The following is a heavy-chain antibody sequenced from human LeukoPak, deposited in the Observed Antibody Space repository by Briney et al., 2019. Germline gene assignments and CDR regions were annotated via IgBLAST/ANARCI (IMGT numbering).Heavy chain of an antibody. D-gene: IGHD3-22*01. V-gene: IGHV3-30*18. CDR2: ISYDGSNK. J-gene: IGHJ6*03. CDR3: AKEGAGRDYYDSSGYYYLAYYYYYMDV. Sequence: PGGSLRLSCAASGFTFSSYGMHWVRQAPGKGLEWVAVISYDGSNKYYADSVKGRFTISRDNSKNTLYLQMNSLRAEDTAVYYCAKEGAGRDYYDSSGYYYLAYYYYYMDVWGKGTTVTVSS. CDR1: GFTFSSYG.